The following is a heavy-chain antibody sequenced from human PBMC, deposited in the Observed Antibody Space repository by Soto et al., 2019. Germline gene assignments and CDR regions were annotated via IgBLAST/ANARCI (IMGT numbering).Heavy chain of an antibody. J-gene: IGHJ4*02. Sequence: GGSLRLSCAASGFTFSNAWMNWVRQAPGKGLEWVGRIKSKTDGGTTDYAAPVKGRFTISRDDSKNTLYLQMNSLKTEDTAVYYCTTEMATSIFALYFDYWGQGTLVTVSS. CDR1: GFTFSNAW. V-gene: IGHV3-15*07. D-gene: IGHD2-21*01. CDR3: TTEMATSIFALYFDY. CDR2: IKSKTDGGTT.